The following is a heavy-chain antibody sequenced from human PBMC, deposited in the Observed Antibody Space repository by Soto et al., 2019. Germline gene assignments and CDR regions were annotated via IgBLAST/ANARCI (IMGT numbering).Heavy chain of an antibody. Sequence: SVKVSCKASGFTFTSSAMQWVRQARGQRLEWIGWIVVGSGNTNYAQKFQERVTITRDMSTSTAYLELSSLRSEDTAVYYCAVTALEWFSYFDYWGQGTLVTVSS. D-gene: IGHD3-3*01. CDR3: AVTALEWFSYFDY. J-gene: IGHJ4*02. CDR1: GFTFTSSA. CDR2: IVVGSGNT. V-gene: IGHV1-58*02.